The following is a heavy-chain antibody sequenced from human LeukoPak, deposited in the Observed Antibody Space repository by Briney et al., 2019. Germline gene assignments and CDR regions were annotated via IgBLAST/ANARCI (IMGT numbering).Heavy chain of an antibody. V-gene: IGHV5-51*01. J-gene: IGHJ4*02. Sequence: GESLKISCNGSGYXFTSYWICWVRQMPGKGLEWMGTIYPGDSDTRYSPYFQGQVTISADKSISTAYLQWSSLKASDTAMYYCARHPDYGGTPRFDYWGQGTLVTVSS. CDR1: GYXFTSYW. CDR3: ARHPDYGGTPRFDY. D-gene: IGHD4-23*01. CDR2: IYPGDSDT.